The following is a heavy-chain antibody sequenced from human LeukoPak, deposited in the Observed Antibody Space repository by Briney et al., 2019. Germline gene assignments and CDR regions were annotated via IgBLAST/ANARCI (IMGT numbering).Heavy chain of an antibody. CDR1: GGSISSGGYS. D-gene: IGHD3-10*01. J-gene: IGHJ5*01. Sequence: SQTLSLTCAVSGGSISSGGYSWSWIRQPPGKGLEWIGYIYHSGSTYYNPSLKSRVTISVDRSKNQFSLKLSSVTAADTAVYYCAREKRDYCGSGRRWFDSWGQGTLVTVSS. CDR2: IYHSGST. V-gene: IGHV4-30-2*01. CDR3: AREKRDYCGSGRRWFDS.